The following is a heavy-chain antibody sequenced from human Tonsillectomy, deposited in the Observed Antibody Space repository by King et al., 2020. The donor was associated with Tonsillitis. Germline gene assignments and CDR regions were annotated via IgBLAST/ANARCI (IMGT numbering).Heavy chain of an antibody. CDR1: EFTVSDNY. D-gene: IGHD5-24*01. J-gene: IGHJ2*01. Sequence: VKLVESGGGLIQPGGFLRLSCAASEFTVSDNYMSWVRQAPGKRLEWVSVMYRGGNTYYAASVKGRFTFSRDNSKNTLYLQMSNLGAEDTAVYYCARGQTGRDGYNPYWYFDLWGRGTLVTVSS. CDR3: ARGQTGRDGYNPYWYFDL. CDR2: MYRGGNT. V-gene: IGHV3-53*01.